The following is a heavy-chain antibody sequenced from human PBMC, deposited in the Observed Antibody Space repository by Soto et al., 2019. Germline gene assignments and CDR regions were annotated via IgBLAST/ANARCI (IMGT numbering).Heavy chain of an antibody. J-gene: IGHJ6*02. D-gene: IGHD3-9*01. CDR3: ARSTPLLRYFDWLFHKAMEV. CDR1: GYSFTSYW. CDR2: IYPGDSDT. V-gene: IGHV5-51*01. Sequence: GESLKISCKGSGYSFTSYWIGWVRQMPGKGLEWMGIIYPGDSDTRYSPSFQGQVTISADKSISTAYLQWSSLKASDTAMYYCARSTPLLRYFDWLFHKAMEVRGQGTTVTV.